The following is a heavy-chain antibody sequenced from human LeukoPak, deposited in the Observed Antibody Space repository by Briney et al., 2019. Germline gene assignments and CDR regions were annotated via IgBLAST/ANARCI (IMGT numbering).Heavy chain of an antibody. D-gene: IGHD1-26*01. Sequence: ASVKVSCKASGYTFTGYYMHWVRQAPGQGLEWMGRIDPNGGGTNYAQKFQGRVTMTRDTSITTVYMELSRLRSDDTAVYYRARDPGIVGTTNWYFNLWGRGTLVTVSS. J-gene: IGHJ2*01. CDR3: ARDPGIVGTTNWYFNL. V-gene: IGHV1-2*02. CDR1: GYTFTGYY. CDR2: IDPNGGGT.